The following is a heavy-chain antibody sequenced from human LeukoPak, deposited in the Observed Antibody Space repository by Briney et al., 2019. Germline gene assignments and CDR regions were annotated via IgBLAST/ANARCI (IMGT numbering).Heavy chain of an antibody. CDR1: GYTFTSYD. D-gene: IGHD1-26*01. J-gene: IGHJ5*02. CDR2: MNPNSGNT. CDR3: ARQGKKWAIHNWFDP. V-gene: IGHV1-8*01. Sequence: ASVKVSCKASGYTFTSYDIKWVRQATGQGLEWMGWMNPNSGNTGYAQKLQGRVTMTRNTSISTAYMELGSLRSEDTAVYYCARQGKKWAIHNWFDPWGQGTLVTVSS.